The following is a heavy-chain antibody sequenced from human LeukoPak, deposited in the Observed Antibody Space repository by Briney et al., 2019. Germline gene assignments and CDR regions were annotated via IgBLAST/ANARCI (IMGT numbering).Heavy chain of an antibody. CDR3: ARDRPYCSSTSCYGHAFDI. CDR1: GGSFSGYY. J-gene: IGHJ3*02. Sequence: SETLSLTCAVYGGSFSGYYWSWIRQPPGKGLEWIGEINHSGSTNYNPSLKSRVTISVDTSKNQFSLKLSSVTAADTAVYYCARDRPYCSSTSCYGHAFDIWGQGTMVTVSS. D-gene: IGHD2-2*01. V-gene: IGHV4-34*01. CDR2: INHSGST.